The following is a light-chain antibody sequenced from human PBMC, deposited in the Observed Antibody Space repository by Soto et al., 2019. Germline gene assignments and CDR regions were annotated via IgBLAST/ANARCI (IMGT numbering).Light chain of an antibody. Sequence: QSVLTQPPSVSAAPGQKVTISCSGNSSNIGNNYVSWYQQLPGTAPKLLIYDNNKRPSGIPDRFSGSRSVTSATLGITGRQTADVAAYSCGTRDSSLSAGRGVFGGGTKLTVL. J-gene: IGLJ2*01. CDR1: SSNIGNNY. CDR2: DNN. CDR3: GTRDSSLSAGRGV. V-gene: IGLV1-51*01.